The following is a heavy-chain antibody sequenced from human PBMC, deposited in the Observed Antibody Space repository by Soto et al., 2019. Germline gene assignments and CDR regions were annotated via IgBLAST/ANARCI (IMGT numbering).Heavy chain of an antibody. CDR3: AKDRPPHSSSKAFAI. V-gene: IGHV3-9*01. D-gene: IGHD6-6*01. Sequence: EVQLVESGGGLVQPGRSLRLSCAASGFTFDDYAMHWVRQAPGKGLEWVSGISWNSGSIGYADSVKGRFTISRDTAKNSLYLQMNSLRAEDTALYYCAKDRPPHSSSKAFAIWGQETMVTVSS. CDR1: GFTFDDYA. CDR2: ISWNSGSI. J-gene: IGHJ3*02.